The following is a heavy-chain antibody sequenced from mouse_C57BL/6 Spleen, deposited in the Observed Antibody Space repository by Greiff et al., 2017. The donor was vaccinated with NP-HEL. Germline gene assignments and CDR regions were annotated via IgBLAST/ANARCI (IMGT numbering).Heavy chain of an antibody. CDR3: ASERGPIPPVPD. V-gene: IGHV1-55*01. CDR2: IYPGSGST. D-gene: IGHD3-3*01. Sequence: QVQLQQSGAELVKPGASVKMSCKASGYTFTSYWITWVKQRPGQGLEWIGDIYPGSGSTNYNEKFKSKATLTVDTSSSTAYMPLSSLTSEDSAVYCCASERGPIPPVPDWGQGTLVTVSA. J-gene: IGHJ3*01. CDR1: GYTFTSYW.